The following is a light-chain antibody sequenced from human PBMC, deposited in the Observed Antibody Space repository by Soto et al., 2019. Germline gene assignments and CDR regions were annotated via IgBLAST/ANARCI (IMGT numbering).Light chain of an antibody. Sequence: IVMTRSAESVSGSLGARSNINCKSSQSVLYSSNNKSYLAWYQQKPGQPPKLLIFWASTRESGVPDRFSGSGSGTDFTLTISSLHAEDVAVYYCQQYYEPPRRFGQGTKVDIK. CDR2: WAS. V-gene: IGKV4-1*01. J-gene: IGKJ1*01. CDR3: QQYYEPPRR. CDR1: QSVLYSSNNKSY.